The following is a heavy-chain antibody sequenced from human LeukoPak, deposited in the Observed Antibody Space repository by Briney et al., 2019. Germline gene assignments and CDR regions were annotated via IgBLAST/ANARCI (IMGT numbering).Heavy chain of an antibody. V-gene: IGHV1-2*02. J-gene: IGHJ3*02. Sequence: ASVKVSCKASGGTFSSYAISWVRQAPGQGLEWMGWINPNSGGTNYAQNFQGRVTMTSDTSITTAYMELSRLRSDDTAVYYCARYCSNSCYAGDTFDIWGQGTRVTVSS. CDR2: INPNSGGT. D-gene: IGHD2-2*01. CDR3: ARYCSNSCYAGDTFDI. CDR1: GGTFSSYA.